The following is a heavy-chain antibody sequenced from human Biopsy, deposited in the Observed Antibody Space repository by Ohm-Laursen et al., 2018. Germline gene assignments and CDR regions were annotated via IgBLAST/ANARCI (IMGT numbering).Heavy chain of an antibody. V-gene: IGHV4-59*01. CDR2: VYYTGST. Sequence: SQTLSLTWTVSDDSISSYYWSWIRQPPGKGLEWIGYVYYTGSTDYNPSLQSRVTISVDTSKNHFSLRLRSVTPADTAIYYCARDRGYYSDRTVPGYFDLWGRGTLVTVSS. CDR1: DDSISSYY. D-gene: IGHD3-22*01. CDR3: ARDRGYYSDRTVPGYFDL. J-gene: IGHJ2*01.